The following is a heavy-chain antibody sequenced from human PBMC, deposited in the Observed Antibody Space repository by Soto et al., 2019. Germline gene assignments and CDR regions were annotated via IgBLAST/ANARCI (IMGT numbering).Heavy chain of an antibody. D-gene: IGHD3-3*01. CDR3: ARVGGAPLTIFGVVISHYYGMDV. V-gene: IGHV1-18*04. Sequence: ASVKVSCKASGYTFTSYGISWVRQAPGQGLEWMGWISAYNGNTNYAQKLQGRVTMTTDTSTSTAYMELRSPRSDDTAVYYCARVGGAPLTIFGVVISHYYGMDVWGQGTTVTVSS. CDR1: GYTFTSYG. CDR2: ISAYNGNT. J-gene: IGHJ6*02.